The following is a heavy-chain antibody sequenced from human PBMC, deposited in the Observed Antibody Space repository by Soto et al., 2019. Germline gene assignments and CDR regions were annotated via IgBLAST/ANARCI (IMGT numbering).Heavy chain of an antibody. D-gene: IGHD1-1*01. V-gene: IGHV4-39*01. CDR2: IYYSGST. J-gene: IGHJ2*01. CDR1: GGSISSSSYY. Sequence: SETLSLTCTVSGGSISSSSYYWGWIRQPPGKGLEWIGSIYYSGSTHYNPSLKSRVTISVDTSKNQFSLKLSSVTAADTAVYYCARQTGYWYFDLWGRGTLVTVSS. CDR3: ARQTGYWYFDL.